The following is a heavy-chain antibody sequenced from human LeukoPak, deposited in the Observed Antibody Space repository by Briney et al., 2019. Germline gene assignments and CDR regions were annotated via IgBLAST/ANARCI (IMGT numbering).Heavy chain of an antibody. J-gene: IGHJ4*02. CDR2: ISGSGGST. Sequence: GGSLRLSCAAAGFTFSNYAMTWVRQAPGRGLEWVSAISGSGGSTYYADSVKGRFTISRDNSKNTLYLQMNSLRAEDTAVYYCAKDKYQLLHDYWGQGTLVTVSS. D-gene: IGHD2-2*01. V-gene: IGHV3-23*01. CDR3: AKDKYQLLHDY. CDR1: GFTFSNYA.